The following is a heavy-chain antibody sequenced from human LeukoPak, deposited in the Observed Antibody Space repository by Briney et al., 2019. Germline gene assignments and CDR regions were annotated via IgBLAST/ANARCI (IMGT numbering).Heavy chain of an antibody. CDR3: AREGNWGRNWFDP. D-gene: IGHD7-27*01. Sequence: ASVKVSCKASGHTFTGYYMHWVRQAPGQGLEWMGWINPNSGGTNYAQKFQGRVTMTRDTSISTAYMELSRLRSDDTAVYYCAREGNWGRNWFDPWGQGTLVTVSS. CDR1: GHTFTGYY. J-gene: IGHJ5*02. V-gene: IGHV1-2*02. CDR2: INPNSGGT.